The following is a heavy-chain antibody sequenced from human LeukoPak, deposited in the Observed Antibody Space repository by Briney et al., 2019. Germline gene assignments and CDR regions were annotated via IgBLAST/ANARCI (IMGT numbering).Heavy chain of an antibody. V-gene: IGHV4-38-2*01. J-gene: IGHJ4*02. CDR3: ARLPQLLWFGELMVY. Sequence: KPSETLSLPCAVSGYSISSGYYWGWIRQPPGKGLEWIGSIYHSGSTYYNPSLKSRVTISVDTSKNQFSLKLSSVTAADTAVYYCARLPQLLWFGELMVYWGQGTLVTVSS. CDR2: IYHSGST. CDR1: GYSISSGYY. D-gene: IGHD3-10*01.